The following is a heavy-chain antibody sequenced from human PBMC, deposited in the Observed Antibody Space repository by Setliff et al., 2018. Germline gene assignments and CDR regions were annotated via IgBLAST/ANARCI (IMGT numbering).Heavy chain of an antibody. J-gene: IGHJ4*02. CDR2: INHRGST. CDR1: GGTFSDYY. CDR3: ARGSGSFPFDY. V-gene: IGHV4-34*01. Sequence: PSETLSLTCAAYGGTFSDYYWTWIRQPPGKGLEWVGEINHRGSTTYNPSLKSRVTISVDTSKDQFSLKVISMTAADTAVYYCARGSGSFPFDYWGLGTLVTVSS. D-gene: IGHD1-26*01.